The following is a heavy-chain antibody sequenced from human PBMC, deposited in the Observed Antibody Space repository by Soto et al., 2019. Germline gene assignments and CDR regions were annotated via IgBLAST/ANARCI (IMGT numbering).Heavy chain of an antibody. CDR1: GFTFSSYA. V-gene: IGHV3-23*01. D-gene: IGHD4-17*01. CDR2: ISGSGGST. CDR3: ARYGDYVPLGNWFDP. J-gene: IGHJ5*02. Sequence: EVQLLESGGGLVQPGGSLRLSCAASGFTFSSYAMSWVRQAPWKGLEWVSAISGSGGSTSYADSVKGRFTISRDNSKNTLYLQMNSLRAEDTAVYYCARYGDYVPLGNWFDPWGQGTLVTVSS.